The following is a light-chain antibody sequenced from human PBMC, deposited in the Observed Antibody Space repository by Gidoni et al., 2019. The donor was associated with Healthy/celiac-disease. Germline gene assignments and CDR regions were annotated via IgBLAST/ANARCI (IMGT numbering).Light chain of an antibody. CDR2: AAS. CDR3: QQLNSYPRT. Sequence: DIQLTQSPSFLSASVGDRVTITCRASQGISSYLAWYQQKPGKATKPLIYAASALQSGVPSRFSGSGSGTEFTLTIISLQPEDLATYYCQQLNSYPRTFGQGTKVEIK. J-gene: IGKJ1*01. CDR1: QGISSY. V-gene: IGKV1-9*01.